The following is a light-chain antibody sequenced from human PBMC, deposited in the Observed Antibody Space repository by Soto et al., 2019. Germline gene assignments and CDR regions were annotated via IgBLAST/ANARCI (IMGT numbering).Light chain of an antibody. V-gene: IGKV3-20*01. CDR3: QHYVTSLTT. Sequence: SLFAQSPSTLPLFPWGRATLPCRASQSVSSSYLAWYQQKPGQAPRLLIFGASIRVTGIPDRFIGSGSGTDFTLTISRLEPEDFAVYYCQHYVTSLTTFGQGTKVDIK. CDR1: QSVSSSY. J-gene: IGKJ1*01. CDR2: GAS.